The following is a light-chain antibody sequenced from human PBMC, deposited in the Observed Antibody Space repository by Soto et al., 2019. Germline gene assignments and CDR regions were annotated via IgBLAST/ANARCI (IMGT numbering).Light chain of an antibody. CDR2: KVS. Sequence: DVVMTQSPLSLPVTLGQPASISCRSSQSLVHSDGNTYLNWFQQRPGQSPRRLLYKVSNRDSGVPDRFSGSGSGSAFTLKISRVEAVDVGIYYCMQGTHWPLTFGQGTRLEIK. CDR1: QSLVHSDGNTY. V-gene: IGKV2-30*02. J-gene: IGKJ5*01. CDR3: MQGTHWPLT.